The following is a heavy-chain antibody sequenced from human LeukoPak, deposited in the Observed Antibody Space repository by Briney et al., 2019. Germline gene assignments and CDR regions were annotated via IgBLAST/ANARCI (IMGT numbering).Heavy chain of an antibody. D-gene: IGHD6-6*01. CDR1: GFTFSSYA. V-gene: IGHV3-23*01. CDR2: ISSDGRNT. J-gene: IGHJ4*02. Sequence: AGGSLRLSCAASGFTFSSYAMSWVRQAPGKGLEWVSLISSDGRNTYNAESVKGRFTISRDNSKNTVYLQMNSLRAEDTAVYYCAKTSYSSSLPYYWGQGTLVTVSS. CDR3: AKTSYSSSLPYY.